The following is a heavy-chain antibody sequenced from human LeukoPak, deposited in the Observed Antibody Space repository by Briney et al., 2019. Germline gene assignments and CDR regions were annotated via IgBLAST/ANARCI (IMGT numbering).Heavy chain of an antibody. J-gene: IGHJ4*02. CDR3: ARDSPVATW. D-gene: IGHD1-26*01. CDR2: ITPSGDGT. CDR1: GFTFSSRG. Sequence: GGSLRLSCAASGFTFSSRGMSWLRQAPGKGLEWVSSITPSGDGTYYAASVKGRFTISRDNSKNTLYLQMDSLRADDTAKYYCARDSPVATWWGQGTLVTVSS. V-gene: IGHV3-23*01.